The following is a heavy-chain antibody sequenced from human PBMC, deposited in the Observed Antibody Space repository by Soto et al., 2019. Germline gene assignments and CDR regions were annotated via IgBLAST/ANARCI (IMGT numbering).Heavy chain of an antibody. CDR1: GFPLTSYG. J-gene: IGHJ4*02. Sequence: PGGSLRLSCAASGFPLTSYGMNWVRQAPGRGLEWVSTLSPSGDNTHYADSVKGRFTISRDNSKNTLFLQMNSLRAEDTAVYYCAKDPSTGFADYWGMAPLVTVSS. D-gene: IGHD3-9*01. V-gene: IGHV3-23*01. CDR3: AKDPSTGFADY. CDR2: LSPSGDNT.